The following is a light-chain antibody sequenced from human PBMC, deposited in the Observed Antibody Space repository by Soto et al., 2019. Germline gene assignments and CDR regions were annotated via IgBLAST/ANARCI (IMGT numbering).Light chain of an antibody. J-gene: IGLJ2*01. Sequence: QSALTQPASVSGSPGQSITISCTGTSSDVGGYNYVSWYQQHPGKAPKLMIYDVNKRPSGVPDRFSGSKSGNTASLTISGLQAEDEADYYCCSYAGTYTFVFGGGTQLTVL. CDR3: CSYAGTYTFV. CDR1: SSDVGGYNY. CDR2: DVN. V-gene: IGLV2-11*01.